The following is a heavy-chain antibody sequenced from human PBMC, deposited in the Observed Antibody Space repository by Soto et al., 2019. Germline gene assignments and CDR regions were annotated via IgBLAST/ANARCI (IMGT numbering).Heavy chain of an antibody. CDR1: GYTFTSYG. CDR3: ARSNARYYYDSSGYCHY. D-gene: IGHD3-22*01. J-gene: IGHJ4*02. V-gene: IGHV1-18*01. Sequence: GXSLKVSCKASGYTFTSYGISWVRQAPGQGLEWMGWISAYNGNTNYAQKLQGRVTMTTDTSTSTAYMELRSLRSDDPAVYYCARSNARYYYDSSGYCHYWGQGTLVTGSS. CDR2: ISAYNGNT.